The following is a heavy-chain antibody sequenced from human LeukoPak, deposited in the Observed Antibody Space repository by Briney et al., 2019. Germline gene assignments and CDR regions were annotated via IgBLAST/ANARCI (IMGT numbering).Heavy chain of an antibody. CDR1: GFTFRSYT. CDR2: IDGDGTLK. J-gene: IGHJ4*02. Sequence: MSGGSLRLSCSGSGFTFRSYTMTWVRQAPGKGLEWVSSIDGDGTLKYYADSLKGRFTISRDNANNSVYLQMNTLTADDSGLYFCAGDYSSGWFGKGAYWGQGTRVLVSS. CDR3: AGDYSSGWFGKGAY. D-gene: IGHD6-19*01. V-gene: IGHV3-21*06.